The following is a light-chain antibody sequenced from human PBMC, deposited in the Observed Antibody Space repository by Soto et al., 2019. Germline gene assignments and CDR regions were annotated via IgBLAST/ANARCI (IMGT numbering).Light chain of an antibody. CDR1: SSNLGADYD. CDR2: ANT. Sequence: QSVLTQPPSVSGAPGQRVTISCTGSSSNLGADYDVHWYQQLPGKAPKLLISANTNRPSGVPDRFSGSKSGTSAYLAITGLQAADEADYFCQSDDSISYVFGTGTKLTVL. CDR3: QSDDSISYV. J-gene: IGLJ1*01. V-gene: IGLV1-40*01.